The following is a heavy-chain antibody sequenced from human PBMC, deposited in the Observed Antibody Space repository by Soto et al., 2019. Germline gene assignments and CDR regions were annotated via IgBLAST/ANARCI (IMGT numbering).Heavy chain of an antibody. CDR1: ARSLGCYP. D-gene: IGHD6-19*01. J-gene: IGHJ5*02. Sequence: SETLCLSSEVSARSLGCYPRSWIRQPPGQGLEWIGYIYYSGSTNYNPSLKSRVTISVDTSKNQFSLKLSSVTAADTAVYYCARATWLVRGVWFDPWGQGTLVTVSS. CDR2: IYYSGST. V-gene: IGHV4-59*01. CDR3: ARATWLVRGVWFDP.